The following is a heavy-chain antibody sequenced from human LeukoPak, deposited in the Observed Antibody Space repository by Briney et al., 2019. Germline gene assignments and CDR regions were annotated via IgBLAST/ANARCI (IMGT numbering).Heavy chain of an antibody. CDR3: ASEGVGATPGLSSFDY. J-gene: IGHJ4*02. V-gene: IGHV1-69*05. CDR1: GCTFSSYA. Sequence: ASVKVSCKASGCTFSSYAISWVRQAPGQGLEWMGGIIPIFGTANYAQKFQGRVTITTDESTSTAYMELSSLRSEDTAVYYCASEGVGATPGLSSFDYWGQGTLVTVSS. D-gene: IGHD1-26*01. CDR2: IIPIFGTA.